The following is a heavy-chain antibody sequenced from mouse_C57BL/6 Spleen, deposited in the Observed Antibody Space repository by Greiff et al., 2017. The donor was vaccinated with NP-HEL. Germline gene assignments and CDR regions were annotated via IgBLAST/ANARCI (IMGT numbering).Heavy chain of an antibody. Sequence: EVQLQQSGPELVKPGASVKIPCKASGYTFTDYNMDWVKQSHGKSLEWIGDINPNNGGTTSNQKFKGKATLTVDKSSSTAYMERRSLTSEDTAVYYCARSGVDGYYGDYWGQGTTLTVSS. V-gene: IGHV1-18*01. CDR3: ARSGVDGYYGDY. D-gene: IGHD2-3*01. CDR1: GYTFTDYN. J-gene: IGHJ2*01. CDR2: INPNNGGT.